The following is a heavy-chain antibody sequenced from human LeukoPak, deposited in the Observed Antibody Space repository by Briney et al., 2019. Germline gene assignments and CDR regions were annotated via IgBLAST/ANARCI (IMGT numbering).Heavy chain of an antibody. CDR1: GYTFTSYD. J-gene: IGHJ6*03. CDR3: ASGSGDYYYYYMDV. CDR2: INPNSGGT. D-gene: IGHD3-10*01. Sequence: ASVKVSCKASGYTFTSYDINWVRQATGQGLEWMGWINPNSGGTNYAQKFQGRVTMTRDTSISTAYMELSRLRSDDTAVYYCASGSGDYYYYYMDVWGKGTTVTVSS. V-gene: IGHV1-2*02.